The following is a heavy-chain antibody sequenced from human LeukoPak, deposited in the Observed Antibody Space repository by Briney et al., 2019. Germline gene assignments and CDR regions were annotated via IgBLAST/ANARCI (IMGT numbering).Heavy chain of an antibody. J-gene: IGHJ4*02. D-gene: IGHD3-3*01. Sequence: PGGSLRLSCAASGFTVSSNYMSWVRQAPGKGLEWVSVIYSGGSTYYADSVKGRFTISRDNSKNTLYLQMNSLRAKDTAVYYCASAIRFLEWLYDYWGQGTLVTVSS. CDR1: GFTVSSNY. CDR2: IYSGGST. V-gene: IGHV3-66*02. CDR3: ASAIRFLEWLYDY.